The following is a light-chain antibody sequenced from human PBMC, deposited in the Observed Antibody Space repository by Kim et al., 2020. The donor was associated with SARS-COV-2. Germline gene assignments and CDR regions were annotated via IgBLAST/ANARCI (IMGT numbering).Light chain of an antibody. Sequence: SSELTQDPAVSVALGQTVRITCQGDSLRTYYASWYQQKPGQAPVLVIFGENNPPSGIPDRFSGSSSGNTASLTLTGALPEDEADYYCNSRDSSGNPLWVF. CDR2: GEN. CDR1: SLRTYY. J-gene: IGLJ2*01. CDR3: NSRDSSGNPLWV. V-gene: IGLV3-19*01.